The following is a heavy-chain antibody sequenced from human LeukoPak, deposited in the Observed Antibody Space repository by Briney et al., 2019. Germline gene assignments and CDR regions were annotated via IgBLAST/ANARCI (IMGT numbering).Heavy chain of an antibody. V-gene: IGHV3-66*04. CDR3: ARPIPADAGAFDI. CDR2: IYSGGRT. J-gene: IGHJ3*02. D-gene: IGHD6-13*01. CDR1: GFTVSSNY. Sequence: GWSLRLSCAASGFTVSSNYMSWVRQAPGKGLEWVSVIYSGGRTYYADSVKGRFTISRDNSKNTLNLQMNSLRAEDTAVYYCARPIPADAGAFDIWGQGTMVTVSS.